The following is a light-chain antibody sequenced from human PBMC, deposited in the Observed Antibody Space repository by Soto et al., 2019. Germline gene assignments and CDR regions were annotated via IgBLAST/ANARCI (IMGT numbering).Light chain of an antibody. Sequence: AIRMTQSPSSFSASTGDSVTITCRASQGISRYLAWYQQKPGKAPKLLIYAASTLQSGVPSRFSGSGSGTDFTLTISCLQSEDFATYYCQQYYSYPRTFGQGTKLEIK. V-gene: IGKV1-8*01. J-gene: IGKJ2*01. CDR3: QQYYSYPRT. CDR1: QGISRY. CDR2: AAS.